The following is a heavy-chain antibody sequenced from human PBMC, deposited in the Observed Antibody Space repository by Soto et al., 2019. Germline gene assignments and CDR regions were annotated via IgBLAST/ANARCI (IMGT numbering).Heavy chain of an antibody. Sequence: SETLSLTCTVSGGSISSSSYYWGWIRHPPGKGLEWIGSIYYSGSTYYNPSLKSRVTISVDTSKNQFSLKLSSVTAADTAVYYCASSWGYCSSTSCYFYYYYYYMDVWGKGTTVTVSS. D-gene: IGHD2-2*01. J-gene: IGHJ6*03. V-gene: IGHV4-39*01. CDR2: IYYSGST. CDR1: GGSISSSSYY. CDR3: ASSWGYCSSTSCYFYYYYYYMDV.